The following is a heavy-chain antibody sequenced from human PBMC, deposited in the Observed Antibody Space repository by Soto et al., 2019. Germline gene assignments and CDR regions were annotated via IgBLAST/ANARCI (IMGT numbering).Heavy chain of an antibody. CDR1: GFTFSSYG. Sequence: GWSLRLSCAASGFTFSSYGMNWVRQAPGKGLEWVSYISSSSSTIYYADSVKGRFTISRDNAKNSLYLQMNSLRAEDTAVYYCARDSPLNDYGDYKRLDAFDIWGQGTMVTVSS. V-gene: IGHV3-48*01. CDR2: ISSSSSTI. CDR3: ARDSPLNDYGDYKRLDAFDI. J-gene: IGHJ3*02. D-gene: IGHD4-17*01.